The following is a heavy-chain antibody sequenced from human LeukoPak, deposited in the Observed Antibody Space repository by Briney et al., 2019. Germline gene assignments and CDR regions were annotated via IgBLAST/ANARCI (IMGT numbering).Heavy chain of an antibody. CDR1: GGSISGTNW. D-gene: IGHD5/OR15-5a*01. Sequence: MTSETLSLTCGVSGGSISGTNWWSWVRQPPGQGLEWIGEISLAGQTNYNPSLNGRVTMSLDKSSNQLSLHLTSVTAADTAVYYCARHDPGQGLHYFDYWGQGTLVTVSS. V-gene: IGHV4/OR15-8*02. CDR2: ISLAGQT. J-gene: IGHJ4*02. CDR3: ARHDPGQGLHYFDY.